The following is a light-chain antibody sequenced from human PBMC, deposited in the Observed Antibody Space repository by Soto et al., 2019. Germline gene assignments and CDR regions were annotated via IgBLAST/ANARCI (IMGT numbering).Light chain of an antibody. V-gene: IGLV1-40*01. Sequence: QSVLTQPPSVSGAPGQRVTISCTGSGSNIGAPFDVHWYQQLPGTAPKLVIYANKNRPSGVPDRFSGSKSGTSASLAISGVQSEDEAVYYCAAWDDSLRGPVFGGGTKLTVL. J-gene: IGLJ2*01. CDR2: ANK. CDR3: AAWDDSLRGPV. CDR1: GSNIGAPFD.